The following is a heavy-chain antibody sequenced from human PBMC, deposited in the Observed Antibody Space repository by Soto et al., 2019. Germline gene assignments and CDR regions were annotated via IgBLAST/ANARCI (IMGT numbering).Heavy chain of an antibody. Sequence: RGSLRLSCAGSGFTFHNYWMGWVRQTPDKGLEWVANIKPDGSDKYYVDSVKGRFTISRDNAKNSLYLQMNSLRAEDTAVYYCARENYFDYWGPGTLVTVSS. CDR2: IKPDGSDK. J-gene: IGHJ4*02. CDR3: ARENYFDY. V-gene: IGHV3-7*01. CDR1: GFTFHNYW.